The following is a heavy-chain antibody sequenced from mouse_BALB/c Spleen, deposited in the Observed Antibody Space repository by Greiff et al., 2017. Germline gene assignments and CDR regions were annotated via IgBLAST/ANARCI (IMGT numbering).Heavy chain of an antibody. CDR3: AREGGYDAMDY. J-gene: IGHJ4*01. V-gene: IGHV1-7*01. CDR1: GYTFTSYW. Sequence: QVQLKESGAELAKPGASVKMSCKASGYTFTSYWMHWVKQRPGQGLEWIGYINPSTGYTEYNQKFKDKATLTADKSSSTAYMQLSSLTSEDSAVYYCAREGGYDAMDYWGQGTSVTVSS. CDR2: INPSTGYT.